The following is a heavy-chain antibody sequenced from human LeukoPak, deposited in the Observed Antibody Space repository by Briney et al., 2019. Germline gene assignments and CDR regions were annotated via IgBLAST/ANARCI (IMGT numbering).Heavy chain of an antibody. J-gene: IGHJ1*01. CDR2: ISGSGGST. CDR1: GLTFSNYA. CDR3: AKVPNFDLFRGGVFFQH. V-gene: IGHV3-23*01. D-gene: IGHD3-16*01. Sequence: GGSLRLSCTASGLTFSNYATTWVRQAPGKGLKWVSGISGSGGSTYYADSVKGRFTISRDNSKNTLYLQVNSLRAEDTAVYYCAKVPNFDLFRGGVFFQHWGQGTLVTVSS.